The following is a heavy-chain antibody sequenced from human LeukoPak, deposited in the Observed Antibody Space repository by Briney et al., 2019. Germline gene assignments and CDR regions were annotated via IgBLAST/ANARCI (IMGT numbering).Heavy chain of an antibody. J-gene: IGHJ4*02. D-gene: IGHD3-10*01. V-gene: IGHV1-3*01. Sequence: PEAAVKVSCKASGYTFTSYAMRWVRQDPGQRVEWMGWINAGNGDTKYSQNFQGRVTVTRDTSANKAYMELSSLRSEDTAVYYCASDRSTGRYYGSGSYDYWGQGTLVTVSS. CDR1: GYTFTSYA. CDR2: INAGNGDT. CDR3: ASDRSTGRYYGSGSYDY.